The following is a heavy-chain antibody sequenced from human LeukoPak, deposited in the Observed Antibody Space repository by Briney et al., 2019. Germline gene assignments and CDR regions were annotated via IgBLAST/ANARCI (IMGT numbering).Heavy chain of an antibody. CDR1: GGSFSGCY. CDR2: INHSGRT. V-gene: IGHV4-34*01. CDR3: ARGVSYDFPWWYWYFDL. J-gene: IGHJ2*01. D-gene: IGHD3-3*01. Sequence: SETLSLTCAVYGGSFSGCYCSWSRKPPRTGPERIGDINHSGRTNYNPSLKSRVTISVDTSKNQFSLKLSSVTAADTAVYYCARGVSYDFPWWYWYFDLWGRGTLVTVSS.